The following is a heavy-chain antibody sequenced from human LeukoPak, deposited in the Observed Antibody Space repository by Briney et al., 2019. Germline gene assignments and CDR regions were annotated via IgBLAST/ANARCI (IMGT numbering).Heavy chain of an antibody. CDR3: ARDGEYSNYYYYYIDV. V-gene: IGHV3-7*01. J-gene: IGHJ6*03. D-gene: IGHD2/OR15-2a*01. Sequence: GGSLRLSCAASGFTFSSYWMSWVRQAPGKGLEWVANIKQDGSEKYYVDSLKGRFTISRDNAKNSVNLQLDGLRADDTAVYYCARDGEYSNYYYYYIDVWGKGTTVTVSS. CDR1: GFTFSSYW. CDR2: IKQDGSEK.